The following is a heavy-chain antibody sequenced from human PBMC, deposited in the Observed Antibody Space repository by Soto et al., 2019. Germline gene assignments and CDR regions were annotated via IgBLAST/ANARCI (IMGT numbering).Heavy chain of an antibody. CDR3: ARDRSTMVRGVGGMVV. D-gene: IGHD3-10*01. J-gene: IGHJ6*02. CDR2: IYYSGST. CDR1: GGSISSGDYY. Sequence: SETLSLTCTVSGGSISSGDYYWSWIRQPPGKGLEWIGYIYYSGSTYYNPSLKSRVTIPVDTSKNQFSLKLSSVTAADTAVYYCARDRSTMVRGVGGMVVWGQGTTVTVSS. V-gene: IGHV4-30-4*01.